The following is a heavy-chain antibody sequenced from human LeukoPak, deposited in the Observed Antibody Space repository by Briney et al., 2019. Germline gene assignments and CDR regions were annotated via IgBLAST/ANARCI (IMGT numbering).Heavy chain of an antibody. CDR3: ATLTVASSFDY. V-gene: IGHV3-21*01. CDR1: GFTFSSYS. D-gene: IGHD6-19*01. Sequence: GGSLRLSCAASGFTFSSYSMNWVRQAPGKGLEWVSFISSSSSSIYYADSVKGRFIISRDNAKNSLYLQMNSLRAEDTAVYYCATLTVASSFDYWGQGTLVTVSS. CDR2: ISSSSSSI. J-gene: IGHJ4*02.